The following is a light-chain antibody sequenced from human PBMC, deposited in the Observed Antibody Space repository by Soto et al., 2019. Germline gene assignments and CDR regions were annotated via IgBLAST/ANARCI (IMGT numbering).Light chain of an antibody. Sequence: QSALTQPASVSGSPGQSITISCTGTSGDVGAYNYVSWYQQHPGKAPKLIIYDVTYRPSGVSNRFFGFKYGNTASLTISGLQAEDEADYYCSSYTTSDTLVVFGGGTQLTVL. CDR2: DVT. V-gene: IGLV2-14*03. CDR3: SSYTTSDTLVV. CDR1: SGDVGAYNY. J-gene: IGLJ2*01.